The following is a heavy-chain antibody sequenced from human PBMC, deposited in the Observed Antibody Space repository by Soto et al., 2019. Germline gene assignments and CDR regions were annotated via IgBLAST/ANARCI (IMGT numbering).Heavy chain of an antibody. Sequence: EVQLVESGGGLVQPGGSLRLSCAASGFTFSSYWMSWVRQAPGKGLEWVANIKQDGSDKYYVDSVKGRFTISRDNAKNSLYLQMNSLRAEDTAVDYCVGYCSGGSCSRGFDPWGQGTLVTFSS. J-gene: IGHJ5*02. D-gene: IGHD2-15*01. CDR1: GFTFSSYW. V-gene: IGHV3-7*01. CDR2: IKQDGSDK. CDR3: VGYCSGGSCSRGFDP.